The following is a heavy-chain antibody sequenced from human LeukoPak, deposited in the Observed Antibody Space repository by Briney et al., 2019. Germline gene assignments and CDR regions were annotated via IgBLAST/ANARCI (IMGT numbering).Heavy chain of an antibody. CDR2: IRSKANSYAT. D-gene: IGHD3-3*01. CDR3: TFHYDFDSRQFEG. V-gene: IGHV3-73*01. CDR1: GFTFSGSA. Sequence: GGSLRLSCAASGFTFSGSAMHWVRQASGKGLEWVGRIRSKANSYATAYAASVKGRFTISRDDSKNTAYLQMNSLKTEDTAVYYCTFHYDFDSRQFEGWGQGTLVTVSS. J-gene: IGHJ4*02.